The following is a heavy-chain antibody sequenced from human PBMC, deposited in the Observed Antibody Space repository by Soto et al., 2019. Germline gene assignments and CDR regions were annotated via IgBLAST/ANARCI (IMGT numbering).Heavy chain of an antibody. J-gene: IGHJ6*02. Sequence: EVPLVESGGGLIQPGGSLRLSCAASGFTVSTNYMTWVRQAPGKGLEWVSVLYSGGSTYYADSVKGRFIISRDNSKNTLYLQMNSLRAEDTAVYYCARDVAGPGYYHGMDVWGQGTTVTVSS. CDR2: LYSGGST. V-gene: IGHV3-53*01. CDR1: GFTVSTNY. CDR3: ARDVAGPGYYHGMDV. D-gene: IGHD2-15*01.